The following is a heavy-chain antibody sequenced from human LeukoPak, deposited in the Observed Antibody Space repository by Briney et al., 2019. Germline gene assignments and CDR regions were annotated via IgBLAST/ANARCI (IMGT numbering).Heavy chain of an antibody. CDR3: AKDKQWELQNGGFDY. CDR2: ISWNSGSI. Sequence: DRSLRLSCAASGFTFDDYAMHWVRQAPGKGLEWVSGISWNSGSIGYADSVKGRFTISRDNAKNSLYLQMNSLRAEDTALYYCAKDKQWELQNGGFDYWGQGTLVTASS. CDR1: GFTFDDYA. J-gene: IGHJ4*02. D-gene: IGHD1-26*01. V-gene: IGHV3-9*01.